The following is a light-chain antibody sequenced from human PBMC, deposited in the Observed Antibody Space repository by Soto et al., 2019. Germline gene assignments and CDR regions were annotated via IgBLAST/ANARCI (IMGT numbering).Light chain of an antibody. CDR2: SAS. CDR3: QQYGRSPWT. J-gene: IGKJ1*01. V-gene: IGKV3-20*01. Sequence: EIVLTQSPGTLSLSPGKRATLSCRASQSISSSYLAWYQQRPGQAPRLLIYSASSRATGIPDRFSGSGSGTDSILTISRLEPEDFAVYYCQQYGRSPWTFGQGTKVDIK. CDR1: QSISSSY.